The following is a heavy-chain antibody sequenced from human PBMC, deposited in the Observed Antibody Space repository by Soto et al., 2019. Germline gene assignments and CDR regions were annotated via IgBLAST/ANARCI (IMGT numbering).Heavy chain of an antibody. J-gene: IGHJ5*02. CDR1: GGSISSGGYS. CDR3: ARGLGYYDYVWGSYRYGNWFDP. D-gene: IGHD3-16*02. CDR2: IYHSGST. Sequence: SETLSLTCAVSGGSISSGGYSWGWIRQPPGKGLEWIGYIYHSGSTYYNPSLKSRVTISVDRSKNQFSLRLSSVTAADTAVYYCARGLGYYDYVWGSYRYGNWFDPWGQGTLVTVSS. V-gene: IGHV4-30-2*01.